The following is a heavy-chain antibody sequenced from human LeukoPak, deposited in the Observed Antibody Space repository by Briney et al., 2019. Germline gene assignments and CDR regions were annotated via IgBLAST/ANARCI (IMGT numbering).Heavy chain of an antibody. Sequence: ASVKASCKASGYTFTSYGISWVRQAPGQGLEWMGWISAYNGNTNYAQKLQGRVTLTTDTSTSTAYMELRSLRSDDTAVYYCARDITMVRGVIIGYYYYMDVWGKGTTVTVSS. CDR1: GYTFTSYG. CDR2: ISAYNGNT. CDR3: ARDITMVRGVIIGYYYYMDV. V-gene: IGHV1-18*01. J-gene: IGHJ6*03. D-gene: IGHD3-10*01.